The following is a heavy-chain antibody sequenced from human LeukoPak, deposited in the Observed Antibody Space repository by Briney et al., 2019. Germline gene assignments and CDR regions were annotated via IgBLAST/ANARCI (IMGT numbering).Heavy chain of an antibody. V-gene: IGHV7-4-1*02. CDR3: ARQSEVRGTWGAGLDY. J-gene: IGHJ4*02. CDR2: ININTGNP. D-gene: IGHD3-10*01. CDR1: GYTFTNYP. Sequence: GASVKVSCKASGYTFTNYPMNWVRQAPGQGLEWMGWININTGNPTYAQDFTGRFVFSLDTSVGTAYLQINSLKAEDTAVYFCARQSEVRGTWGAGLDYWGQGTLVTVSS.